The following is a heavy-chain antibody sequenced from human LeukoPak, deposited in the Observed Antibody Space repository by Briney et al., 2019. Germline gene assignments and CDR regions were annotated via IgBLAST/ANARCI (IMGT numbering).Heavy chain of an antibody. CDR1: GFTFSSYE. V-gene: IGHV3-48*03. D-gene: IGHD5-24*01. J-gene: IGHJ4*02. CDR3: ARTKEMASISYFDS. Sequence: GGSLRLSCAASGFTFSSYEMNWVRQAPGKGLEWVSYIDSSGSDIHYADSVKGRFTISRDNAKNSLYLQMNSLRAEDTAVYYCARTKEMASISYFDSWGQGTLVTVSS. CDR2: IDSSGSDI.